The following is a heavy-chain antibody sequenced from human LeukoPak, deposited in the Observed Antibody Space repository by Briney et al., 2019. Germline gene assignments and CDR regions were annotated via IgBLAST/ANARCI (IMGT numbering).Heavy chain of an antibody. D-gene: IGHD6-19*01. CDR1: GLTVSSNY. CDR3: ARERDYSGWQFDY. V-gene: IGHV3-53*01. Sequence: QPGGSLRLSCAASGLTVSSNYMTWVRQAPGKGLEWVSVIYSSGITYYADSVKGRFTISRDNSKNTLYLQMSGLRVEDTAVYYCARERDYSGWQFDYWGQGTLVTVSS. CDR2: IYSSGIT. J-gene: IGHJ4*02.